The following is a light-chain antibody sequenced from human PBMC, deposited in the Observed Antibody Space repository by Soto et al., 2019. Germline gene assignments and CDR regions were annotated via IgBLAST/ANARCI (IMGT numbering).Light chain of an antibody. Sequence: QSALTQPRSVSGSPGQSVTISCTGTSSDVGGYNYVSWYQQHPGKAPKLMIYDVSKRPSGVPDRFSGSKSGNTASLTISGLQAADEADYYCCSYAGSYHVVFGGGTKLTVL. CDR1: SSDVGGYNY. V-gene: IGLV2-11*01. CDR2: DVS. J-gene: IGLJ2*01. CDR3: CSYAGSYHVV.